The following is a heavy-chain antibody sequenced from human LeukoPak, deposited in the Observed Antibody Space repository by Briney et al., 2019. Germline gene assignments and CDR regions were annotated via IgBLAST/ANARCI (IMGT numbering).Heavy chain of an antibody. CDR3: ARAPTFSGWFDY. V-gene: IGHV3-13*01. CDR2: IGTAGDT. J-gene: IGHJ4*02. D-gene: IGHD6-19*01. CDR1: GFTFSSYD. Sequence: GGSLRLSCAASGFTFSSYDMHWVRQATGKGLEWVSAIGTAGDTYYPGSVKGRFTISRDNAKNSLYLQMNSLRVEDTAVYYCARAPTFSGWFDYWGQGTLVTVSS.